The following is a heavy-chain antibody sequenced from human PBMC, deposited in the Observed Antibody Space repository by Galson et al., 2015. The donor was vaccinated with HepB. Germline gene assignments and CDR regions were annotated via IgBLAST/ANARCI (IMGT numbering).Heavy chain of an antibody. D-gene: IGHD5-12*01. Sequence: SLRLSCAASGFTFSSYWMSWVRQAPGKGLEWVANIKQDGSEKYYVDSVKGRFTISRDNAKNSLYLQMNSLRAEDTAVYYCARGLKWVLPLTHWYFDLWGRGTLVTVSS. CDR2: IKQDGSEK. V-gene: IGHV3-7*03. J-gene: IGHJ2*01. CDR1: GFTFSSYW. CDR3: ARGLKWVLPLTHWYFDL.